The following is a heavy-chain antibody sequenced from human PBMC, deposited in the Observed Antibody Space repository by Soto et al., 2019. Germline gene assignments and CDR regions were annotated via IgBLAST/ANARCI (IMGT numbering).Heavy chain of an antibody. D-gene: IGHD3-10*01. CDR1: GYTFTNYG. V-gene: IGHV1-18*01. Sequence: ASVKVSFKASGYTFTNYGISWVRQAPGQGLAWMGWISAYKGDTNYAQNLRGRVTMTTDTSTNTAYMELRSLRDDDTAMYYCARDLDGSGSYYTDYWGPGTLVTVSS. CDR3: ARDLDGSGSYYTDY. J-gene: IGHJ4*02. CDR2: ISAYKGDT.